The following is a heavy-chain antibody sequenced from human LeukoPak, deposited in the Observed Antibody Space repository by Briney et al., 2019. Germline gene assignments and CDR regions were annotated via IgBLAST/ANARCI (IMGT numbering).Heavy chain of an antibody. J-gene: IGHJ3*01. V-gene: IGHV1-2*06. Sequence: GASMKVSCKASGHSFNAYYIHWVRQAPGQGLQWMGRIDPNSGDTKYTQKFQGRVSMTRDTSISTAYKELSRLTSDDTAVYYCATFTAPRNAFDLWGQGTMVTVSS. CDR1: GHSFNAYY. D-gene: IGHD3-16*01. CDR2: IDPNSGDT. CDR3: ATFTAPRNAFDL.